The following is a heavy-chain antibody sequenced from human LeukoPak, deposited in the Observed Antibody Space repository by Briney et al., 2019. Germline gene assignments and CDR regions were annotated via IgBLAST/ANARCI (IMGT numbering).Heavy chain of an antibody. CDR2: IYYGGGT. Sequence: SETLSLTCSVSGGSISSGGYYWSWIRQHPGKGLEWIGHIYYGGGTYYNPSLKSRVAISVDTSKNQFSLKLNSVTAADTAVYYCARTGSYSFNLDYWGQGTLVTVSS. V-gene: IGHV4-31*03. CDR3: ARTGSYSFNLDY. J-gene: IGHJ4*02. D-gene: IGHD1-26*01. CDR1: GGSISSGGYY.